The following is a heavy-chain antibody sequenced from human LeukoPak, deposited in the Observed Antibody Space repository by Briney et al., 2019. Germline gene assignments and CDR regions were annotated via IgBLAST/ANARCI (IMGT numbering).Heavy chain of an antibody. D-gene: IGHD6-13*01. CDR2: IYYSGST. Sequence: SETLSLTCTVSGGSISSYYWSWIRQPPGKGLEWIGYIYYSGSTNYNPSLKSRVTISVDTSKNQLSLKLSSVTAADTAVYYCVRVSSWYYFDYWGQGTLVTVSS. J-gene: IGHJ4*02. CDR1: GGSISSYY. CDR3: VRVSSWYYFDY. V-gene: IGHV4-59*01.